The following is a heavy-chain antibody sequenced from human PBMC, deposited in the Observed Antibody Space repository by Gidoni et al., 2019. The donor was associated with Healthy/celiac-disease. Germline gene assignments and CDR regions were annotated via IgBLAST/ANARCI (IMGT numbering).Heavy chain of an antibody. CDR2: IIPILGIA. Sequence: QVQLVQSGAEVKKPGSSVKVSCKASGGTFSSYAISWVRQAPGQGLEWMGRIIPILGIANYAQKFQGRVTITADKSTSTAYMELSSLRSEDTAVYYCAREGSATHPRYWYFDLWGRGTLVTVSS. CDR1: GGTFSSYA. J-gene: IGHJ2*01. CDR3: AREGSATHPRYWYFDL. D-gene: IGHD1-26*01. V-gene: IGHV1-69*09.